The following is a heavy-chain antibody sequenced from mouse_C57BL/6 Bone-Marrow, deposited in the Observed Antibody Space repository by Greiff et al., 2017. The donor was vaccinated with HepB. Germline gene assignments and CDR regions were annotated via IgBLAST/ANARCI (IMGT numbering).Heavy chain of an antibody. J-gene: IGHJ4*01. CDR1: GYTFTSYW. CDR3: ARSRTIVTTLYYYAMDY. V-gene: IGHV1-72*01. Sequence: QVQLQQPGAELVKPGASVKLSCKASGYTFTSYWMHWVKQRPGRGLEWIGRIDPNSGGTKYNEKFKSKATLTVDKPSSTAYMQLSSLTSEDSAVYYCARSRTIVTTLYYYAMDYWGQGTSVTVSS. D-gene: IGHD2-5*01. CDR2: IDPNSGGT.